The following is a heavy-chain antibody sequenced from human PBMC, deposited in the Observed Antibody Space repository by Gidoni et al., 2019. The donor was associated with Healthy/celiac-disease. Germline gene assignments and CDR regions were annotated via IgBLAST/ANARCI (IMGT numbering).Heavy chain of an antibody. CDR1: GGTSSSYA. D-gene: IGHD4-17*01. Sequence: QAQLVQFGAEVKKPGPAVKVSCKASGGTSSSYAIGWVRQAPGQGREWMGGIIPIFGTANYAQKCQGRVTINADESTSTAYMELSSLRSEDTAVYYCARTRYDYGDYGFADGWFDPWGQGTLVTVSS. CDR2: IIPIFGTA. CDR3: ARTRYDYGDYGFADGWFDP. J-gene: IGHJ5*02. V-gene: IGHV1-69*01.